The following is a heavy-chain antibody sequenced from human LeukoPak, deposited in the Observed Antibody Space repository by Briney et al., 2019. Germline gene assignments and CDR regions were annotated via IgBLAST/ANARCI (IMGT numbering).Heavy chain of an antibody. J-gene: IGHJ3*02. D-gene: IGHD3-22*01. Sequence: GASVKVSCKASGYTFTGYYMHWVRQAPGQGLEWMGWINPNSGGTNYAQKFQGRVTMTRDTSISTAYMELSRLRSDDTAVYYCARRGRYYDSSGYYQDAFDIWGQGTMVTVSS. CDR3: ARRGRYYDSSGYYQDAFDI. CDR2: INPNSGGT. V-gene: IGHV1-2*02. CDR1: GYTFTGYY.